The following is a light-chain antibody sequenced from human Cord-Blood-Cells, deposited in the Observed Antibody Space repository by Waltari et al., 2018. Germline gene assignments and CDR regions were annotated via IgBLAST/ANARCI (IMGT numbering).Light chain of an antibody. Sequence: DIQMTQSPSSLSASVGARVTITCRASQSISSYLNWYQKQPGKAPKLLIYAASSLQSGVPSMFSGSGSGTDFTLTISILQPEDLATYYCQQSYSTPWTFGQGTKVEIK. V-gene: IGKV1-39*01. J-gene: IGKJ1*01. CDR3: QQSYSTPWT. CDR2: AAS. CDR1: QSISSY.